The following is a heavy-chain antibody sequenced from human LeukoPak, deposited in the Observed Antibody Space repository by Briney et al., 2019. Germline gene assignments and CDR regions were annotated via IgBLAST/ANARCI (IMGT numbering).Heavy chain of an antibody. D-gene: IGHD6-6*01. V-gene: IGHV3-21*04. CDR1: GFTFNNYN. CDR2: ITSSGTYI. CDR3: ARHAAPLAARRYYYYYMDV. J-gene: IGHJ6*03. Sequence: PGGSLRLSCAASGFTFNNYNMNWVRQAPGKALEWVSSITSSGTYIFYADSVKGRFTISRDNAKNSLYLQMNSLRAEDTALYYCARHAAPLAARRYYYYYMDVWGKGTTVTVSS.